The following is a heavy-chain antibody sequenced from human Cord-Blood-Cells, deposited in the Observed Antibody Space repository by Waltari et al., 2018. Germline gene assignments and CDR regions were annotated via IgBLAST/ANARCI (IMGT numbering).Heavy chain of an antibody. CDR2: IYYSGST. D-gene: IGHD6-13*01. CDR1: GGSISSGDYY. Sequence: QVQLQESGPGLVKPSQTLSLTCTVSGGSISSGDYYWSWIRQPPGKGLEWIGYIYYSGSTYSTPSLKSRVTISVDTSKNQFSLKLSSVTAADTAVYYCAREAGYSSSWRDAFDIWGQGTMVTVSS. CDR3: AREAGYSSSWRDAFDI. V-gene: IGHV4-30-4*01. J-gene: IGHJ3*02.